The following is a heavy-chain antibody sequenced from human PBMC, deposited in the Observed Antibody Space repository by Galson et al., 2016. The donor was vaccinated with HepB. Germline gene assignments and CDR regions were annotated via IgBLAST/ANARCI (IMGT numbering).Heavy chain of an antibody. J-gene: IGHJ4*02. CDR2: IHLAGRDI. D-gene: IGHD3-22*01. Sequence: LRLSCAASGFTFSKYALSWVRQAPGKGLEWISAIHLAGRDIYYSDSVRGRSTISRDDSNNMLYLQMNNLRDEDTAVYYCTKHEVRTHDYWGQGTLLTVSS. V-gene: IGHV3-23*01. CDR1: GFTFSKYA. CDR3: TKHEVRTHDY.